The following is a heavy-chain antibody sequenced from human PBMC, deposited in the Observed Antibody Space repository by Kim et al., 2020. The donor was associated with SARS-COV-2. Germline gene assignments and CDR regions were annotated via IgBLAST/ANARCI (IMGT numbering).Heavy chain of an antibody. V-gene: IGHV3-23*03. J-gene: IGHJ4*02. Sequence: SVEGRFTISRDNSKNTLYLQMNSLRAEDTAVYYCAKEGYSSGWYGGYYFDYWGQGTLVTVAS. CDR3: AKEGYSSGWYGGYYFDY. D-gene: IGHD6-13*01.